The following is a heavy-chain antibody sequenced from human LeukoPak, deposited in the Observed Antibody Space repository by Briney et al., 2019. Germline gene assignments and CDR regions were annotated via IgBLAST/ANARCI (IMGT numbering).Heavy chain of an antibody. Sequence: PGGSLRLSCAASGFTFSSYGMSWVRQAPGKGLEWVGFIRSKAYGGTTEYAASVKGRFTISRDDSKSIAYLQMNSLKTEDTAVYYCTRVQTPTYGDYVVAFDIWGQGTMVTVSS. CDR3: TRVQTPTYGDYVVAFDI. J-gene: IGHJ3*02. CDR2: IRSKAYGGTT. D-gene: IGHD4-17*01. CDR1: GFTFSSYG. V-gene: IGHV3-49*04.